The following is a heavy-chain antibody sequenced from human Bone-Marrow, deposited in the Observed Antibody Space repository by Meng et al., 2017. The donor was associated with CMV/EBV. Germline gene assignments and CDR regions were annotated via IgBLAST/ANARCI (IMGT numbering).Heavy chain of an antibody. CDR2: ISYHGSNK. J-gene: IGHJ4*02. CDR1: GFTFSSYA. V-gene: IGHV3-30*04. CDR3: ARVRHGGHLRYRDFDF. D-gene: IGHD3-16*01. Sequence: LSLTCAASGFTFSSYAMHWVRQAPGKGLEWVAVISYHGSNKYYADSVKGRFTISRDNSKNTLYLQMDSLRAEDTAVYYCARVRHGGHLRYRDFDFWGQGTLVTVSS.